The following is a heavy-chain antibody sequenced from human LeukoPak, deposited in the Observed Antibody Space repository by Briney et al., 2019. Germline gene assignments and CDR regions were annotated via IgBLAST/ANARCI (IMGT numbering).Heavy chain of an antibody. CDR1: SGSISYYY. V-gene: IGHV4-59*01. Sequence: SETLSLTCTVSSGSISYYYWSWIRQPPGKGLEWIGSIYYSGSTNYNPSLKSRVTMSVDTSKNQFSLKLNSVTAADTATYYCARGNYRYYFDSWGQGTLVTVSS. CDR2: IYYSGST. J-gene: IGHJ4*02. CDR3: ARGNYRYYFDS. D-gene: IGHD5-24*01.